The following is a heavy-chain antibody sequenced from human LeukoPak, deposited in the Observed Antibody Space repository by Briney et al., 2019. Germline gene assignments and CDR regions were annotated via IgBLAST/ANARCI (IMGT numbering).Heavy chain of an antibody. CDR1: GYTFTRHY. CDR3: ARDNSLQDMAWWFDP. D-gene: IGHD5-24*01. CDR2: INPTGTSS. V-gene: IGHV1-46*01. Sequence: ASVKVSCKSSGYTFTRHYLHWVRQAPGQGLEWVGLINPTGTSSWSAQKFQGRVTLTRDMSTSTDYMELSSLRSEDPAVYYCARDNSLQDMAWWFDPWGQGTLVIVSS. J-gene: IGHJ5*02.